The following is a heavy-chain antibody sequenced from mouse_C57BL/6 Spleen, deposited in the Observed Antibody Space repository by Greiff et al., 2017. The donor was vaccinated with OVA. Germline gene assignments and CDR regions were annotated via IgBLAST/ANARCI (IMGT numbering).Heavy chain of an antibody. D-gene: IGHD3-1*01. V-gene: IGHV1-55*01. J-gene: IGHJ3*01. CDR1: GYTFTSYG. CDR2: IYPGSGCT. Sequence: QVQLQQPGAELVKPGASVKMSCKASGYTFTSYGITWVKQRPDQGLEWIGDIYPGSGCTNYTEKFKSQATLTIDTSYSTAYMQISSLKSEDAAVYYCARSPSRAGFADWGKGILVT. CDR3: ARSPSRAGFAD.